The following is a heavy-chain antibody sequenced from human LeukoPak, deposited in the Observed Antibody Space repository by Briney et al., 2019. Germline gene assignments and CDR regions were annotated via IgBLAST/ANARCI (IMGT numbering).Heavy chain of an antibody. CDR2: ISSSGGTI. CDR3: AKDGQEIRSPDYFDY. CDR1: GFTFSGYG. J-gene: IGHJ4*02. Sequence: QAGGSLRLSCAASGFTFSGYGMLWVRQGPRKGLDWVSYISSSGGTITYADSVKGRFTISRDTSKNTLFLQMNSLRAEDTAVYYCAKDGQEIRSPDYFDYWGQGTLVTVSS. V-gene: IGHV3-48*03.